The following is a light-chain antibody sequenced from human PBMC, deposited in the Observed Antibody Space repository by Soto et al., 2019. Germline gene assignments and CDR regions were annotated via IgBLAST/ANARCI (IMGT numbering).Light chain of an antibody. V-gene: IGKV2-28*01. CDR1: QSLLNSNGYTY. J-gene: IGKJ2*01. Sequence: EIVMTQSPLSLPATPGEPASISCRSSQSLLNSNGYTYLDWYLQKPGQSPQFLIYLVSNRSSGVPDRFSGSGPGTDFTLKISRVEAEDVGVYFCMQAAQTPYTFGQGTKLEIK. CDR3: MQAAQTPYT. CDR2: LVS.